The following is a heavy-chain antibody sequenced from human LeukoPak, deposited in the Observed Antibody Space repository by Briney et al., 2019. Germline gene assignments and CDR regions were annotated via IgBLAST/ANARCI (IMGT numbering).Heavy chain of an antibody. V-gene: IGHV4-39*07. CDR3: ARDGTYYGMDV. CDR2: IFYSGNT. D-gene: IGHD1-1*01. J-gene: IGHJ6*02. CDR1: GGSISSSNYY. Sequence: PSETLSLTCTVSGGSISSSNYYWGWVRQPPGKGLEWIGNIFYSGNTYYNPSLKSRVTISVDTSKNQFSLKLSSVTAADTAVYYCARDGTYYGMDVWGQGTTVTVSS.